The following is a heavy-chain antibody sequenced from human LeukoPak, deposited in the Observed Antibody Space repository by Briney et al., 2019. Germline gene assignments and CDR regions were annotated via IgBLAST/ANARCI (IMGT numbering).Heavy chain of an antibody. D-gene: IGHD6-19*01. Sequence: SETLSLTCTVSGVSISSSNSYWGWIRQPPGKGLEWIGSIYYSGNTYYNASLKSRVTISVDTSKNQFSLKLSSVTAADTAVYYCARSSGWFIWFDPWGQGTLVTVSS. V-gene: IGHV4-39*07. CDR2: IYYSGNT. CDR3: ARSSGWFIWFDP. CDR1: GVSISSSNSY. J-gene: IGHJ5*02.